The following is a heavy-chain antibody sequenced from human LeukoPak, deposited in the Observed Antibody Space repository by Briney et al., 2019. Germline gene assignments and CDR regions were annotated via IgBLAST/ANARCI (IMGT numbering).Heavy chain of an antibody. CDR1: GLTVSSNF. J-gene: IGHJ4*02. Sequence: QSGGSLRLSCAATGLTVSSNFMSWVRQAPGEGLEWVSVLYGGGSTYYADSVKGRFTISRDTPKNTLYLQMNSLRVEDTAVYYCASWPGGWYGEDSWGQGTLVTVSS. V-gene: IGHV3-53*01. CDR2: LYGGGST. D-gene: IGHD6-19*01. CDR3: ASWPGGWYGEDS.